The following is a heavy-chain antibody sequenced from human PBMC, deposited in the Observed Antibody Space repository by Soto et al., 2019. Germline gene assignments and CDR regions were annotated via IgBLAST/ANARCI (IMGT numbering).Heavy chain of an antibody. V-gene: IGHV3-7*01. CDR1: GFTFSSYW. D-gene: IGHD4-4*01. J-gene: IGHJ3*02. CDR3: ASGGYSIESHDAFDI. CDR2: IKQDGSEK. Sequence: GGSLRLSCAASGFTFSSYWMSWVRQAPGKGLEWVANIKQDGSEKYYVDSVKGRFTISRDNAKNSLYLQMNSLRAEDTAVYYCASGGYSIESHDAFDIWGQGTMVTVSS.